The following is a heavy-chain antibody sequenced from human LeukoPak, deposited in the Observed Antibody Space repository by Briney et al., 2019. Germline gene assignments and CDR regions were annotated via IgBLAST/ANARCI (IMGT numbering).Heavy chain of an antibody. CDR1: GVTFSSYA. V-gene: IGHV3-30*04. CDR3: ARFTWWTIDTAIVTPRFDY. J-gene: IGHJ4*02. CDR2: ISYDGSNK. D-gene: IGHD5-18*01. Sequence: GGSLRLPCAASGVTFSSYAMHWVRQAPGKGLEWVAVISYDGSNKYYADSVKGRFTISRDNSKNTLYLQMNSLRAEDTAVYYCARFTWWTIDTAIVTPRFDYWGQGTLVTVSS.